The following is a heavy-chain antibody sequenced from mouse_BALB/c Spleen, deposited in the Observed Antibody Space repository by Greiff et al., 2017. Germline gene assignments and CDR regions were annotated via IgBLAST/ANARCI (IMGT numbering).Heavy chain of an antibody. CDR2: IYYSGTI. D-gene: IGHD3-3*01. CDR1: GISITTGNYR. V-gene: IGHV3-5*02. J-gene: IGHJ2*01. CDR3: ARGDGYYFDY. Sequence: EVKLMESGPGLVKPSQTVSLTCTVTGISITTGNYRWSWIRQFPGNKLEWIGYIYYSGTITYNPSLTSRTTITRDTSKNQFFLEMNSLTAEDTATYYCARGDGYYFDYWGQGTTLTVSS.